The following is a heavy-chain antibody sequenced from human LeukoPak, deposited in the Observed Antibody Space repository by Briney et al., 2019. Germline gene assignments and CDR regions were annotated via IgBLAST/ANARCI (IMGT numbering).Heavy chain of an antibody. D-gene: IGHD4-17*01. J-gene: IGHJ4*02. Sequence: SQTLSLTCAVSGGSISSGGYSWSWIRQPPGKGLEWIGYIYHSGSTYYNPSLKSRVTISVDRSKNQFSLKLSSVTAADTAVYYCARMNDYGDYVDYWAREPWSPSPQ. V-gene: IGHV4-30-2*01. CDR2: IYHSGST. CDR1: GGSISSGGYS. CDR3: ARMNDYGDYVDY.